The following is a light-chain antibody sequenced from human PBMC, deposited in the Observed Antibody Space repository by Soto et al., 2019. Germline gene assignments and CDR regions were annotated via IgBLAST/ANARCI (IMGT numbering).Light chain of an antibody. CDR1: QSVGTSY. Sequence: EIVLTQSPGTLSLSPGERATLSCRASQSVGTSYLAWYQQKPGQAPRLLIYGVHSRATGIPDRFSGSGSGTDFTLTISRLDPEDSAVYYCQQYGSSAWTFGQGTKVDNK. CDR3: QQYGSSAWT. V-gene: IGKV3-20*01. CDR2: GVH. J-gene: IGKJ1*01.